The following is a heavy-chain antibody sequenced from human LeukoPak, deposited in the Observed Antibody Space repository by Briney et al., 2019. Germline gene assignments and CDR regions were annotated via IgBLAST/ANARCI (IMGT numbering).Heavy chain of an antibody. Sequence: PSETLSLTSAVYGGSFNGDYWSWVRLPPGKRLEWIAEINRSGSTNYNPSLKSRVTISMDTSKNQFSLRLSSVTAADTALYYCARGVGSTEDYWGQGTLVTVSS. CDR1: GGSFNGDY. J-gene: IGHJ4*02. CDR3: ARGVGSTEDY. D-gene: IGHD4-17*01. V-gene: IGHV4-34*01. CDR2: INRSGST.